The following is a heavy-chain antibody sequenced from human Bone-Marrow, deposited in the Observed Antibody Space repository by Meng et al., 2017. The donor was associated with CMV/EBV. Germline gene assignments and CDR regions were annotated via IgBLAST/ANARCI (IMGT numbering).Heavy chain of an antibody. CDR2: INPNSGGT. D-gene: IGHD3-3*01. CDR3: ARGPRDYYDFWSGYSNPYYYYYGMDV. J-gene: IGHJ6*02. Sequence: ASVKVSCKASGYTFTSYGISWVRQAPGQGLEWMGWINPNSGGTNYAQKFQGRVTMTRDTSISTAYMELSRLRSDDTAVYYCARGPRDYYDFWSGYSNPYYYYYGMDVWGQGTTVTVSS. V-gene: IGHV1-2*02. CDR1: GYTFTSYG.